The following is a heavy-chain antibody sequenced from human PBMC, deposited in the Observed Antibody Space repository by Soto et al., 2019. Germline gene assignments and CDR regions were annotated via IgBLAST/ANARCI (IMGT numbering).Heavy chain of an antibody. CDR1: GFSFSDYY. D-gene: IGHD1-7*01. V-gene: IGHV3-72*01. CDR3: ARSSPGTTSFEY. J-gene: IGHJ4*02. CDR2: SRDKGNSYST. Sequence: EVHLVESGGGLVQPGGSLRLSCAGSGFSFSDYYIDLVRQAPGKGLEWVGRSRDKGNSYSTDYAAAVKGRLTVSRDTSQNSRYLQMNSMNADDTALYYCARSSPGTTSFEYWGQGTLVTVSS.